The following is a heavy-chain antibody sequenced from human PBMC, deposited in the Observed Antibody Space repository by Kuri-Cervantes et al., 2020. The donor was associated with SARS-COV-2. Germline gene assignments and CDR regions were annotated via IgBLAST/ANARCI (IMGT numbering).Heavy chain of an antibody. CDR2: INPSGGST. CDR1: GYTFTSQY. CDR3: AKGFWSGYSHYYYYYMDV. V-gene: IGHV1-46*01. J-gene: IGHJ6*03. D-gene: IGHD3-3*01. Sequence: GGSLRLSCAASGYTFTSQYLHWVRQAPGQGLEWMGIINPSGGSTSYAQKFQGRVTITADESTSTAYMELSSLRSEDTAVYYCAKGFWSGYSHYYYYYMDVWGKGTTVTVSS.